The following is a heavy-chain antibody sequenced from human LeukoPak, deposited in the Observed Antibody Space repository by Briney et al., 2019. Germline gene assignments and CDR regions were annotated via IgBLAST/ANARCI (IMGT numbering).Heavy chain of an antibody. CDR2: ISSSSSYI. CDR1: GFTFSRYS. Sequence: GGSLRLSCEASGFTFSRYSLTWVRQAPGKGLEWVSSISSSSSYIYYADSVKGRFTISRDNAKNPLYLQMNSLRAEDTALYYCARQADTAMLIWSFTDYWGQGTLVTVSS. CDR3: ARQADTAMLIWSFTDY. V-gene: IGHV3-21*01. D-gene: IGHD5-18*01. J-gene: IGHJ4*02.